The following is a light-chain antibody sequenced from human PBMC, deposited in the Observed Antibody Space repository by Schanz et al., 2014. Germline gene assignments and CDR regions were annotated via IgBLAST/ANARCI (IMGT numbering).Light chain of an antibody. J-gene: IGLJ2*01. Sequence: SSELTQPPSVSVSPGQTASITCYGAKLGDKYTCWYQQRPGRSPVLVIYQDTKRPSGIPERFSGSNSGNAATLTISGTQAMDEADYYCQAWDNITDVVFGGGTKLTVL. CDR2: QDT. CDR1: KLGDKY. V-gene: IGLV3-1*01. CDR3: QAWDNITDVV.